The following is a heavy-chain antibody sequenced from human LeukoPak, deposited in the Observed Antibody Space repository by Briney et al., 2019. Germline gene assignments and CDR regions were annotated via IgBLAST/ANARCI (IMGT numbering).Heavy chain of an antibody. D-gene: IGHD6-19*01. CDR1: GGTFSSYA. Sequence: RASVTVSCKASGGTFSSYAISWVRQAPGQGLEWMGRIIPIFGTANYAQKFQGRVTVTADKSTSTAYMELSSLRSEDTAVYYCARVLGSGWDYWGQGTLVTVSS. CDR3: ARVLGSGWDY. CDR2: IIPIFGTA. V-gene: IGHV1-69*06. J-gene: IGHJ4*02.